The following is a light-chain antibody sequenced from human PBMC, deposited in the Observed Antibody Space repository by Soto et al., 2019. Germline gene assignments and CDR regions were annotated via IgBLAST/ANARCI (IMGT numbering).Light chain of an antibody. Sequence: QSVLTQPASVSGSPGQSITISCTGTSSDVGGYIYVSWYQQYPGKAPKLMIYEVSNRPSGVSSRFSGSKSGNTASLTISGLQAEDEADYFCHSYTSSSTLVFGTGTKVTV. CDR3: HSYTSSSTLV. CDR1: SSDVGGYIY. V-gene: IGLV2-14*01. J-gene: IGLJ1*01. CDR2: EVS.